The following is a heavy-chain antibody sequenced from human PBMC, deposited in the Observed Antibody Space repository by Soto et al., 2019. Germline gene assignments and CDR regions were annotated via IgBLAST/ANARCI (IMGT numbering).Heavy chain of an antibody. CDR2: INAGNGNT. CDR1: GYTFTSYA. D-gene: IGHD2-15*01. Sequence: QVQLGQSGAEVKKPGASVKVSCKASGYTFTSYAMHWVRQAPGQRLEWMGRINAGNGNTKYSQKFQGRVTMTRDTDASTAYMELSSLRSEDTAVYYCASILGYCSGGSCDYWGQGTLVIVSS. J-gene: IGHJ4*02. CDR3: ASILGYCSGGSCDY. V-gene: IGHV1-3*01.